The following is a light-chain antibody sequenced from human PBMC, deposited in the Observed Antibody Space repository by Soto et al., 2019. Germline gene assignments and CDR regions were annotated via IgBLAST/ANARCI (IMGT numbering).Light chain of an antibody. CDR2: GTN. CDR1: QSVTGSY. Sequence: EIVLTQSPGTLSLSPGERATLSCRASQSVTGSYLAWYQQKPGQPPRLIIYGTNNRATGIADRFSGSACGTDFSLTIRILEPEDFAVYYCQHYGISSWTFGQGTKVEI. V-gene: IGKV3-20*01. J-gene: IGKJ1*01. CDR3: QHYGISSWT.